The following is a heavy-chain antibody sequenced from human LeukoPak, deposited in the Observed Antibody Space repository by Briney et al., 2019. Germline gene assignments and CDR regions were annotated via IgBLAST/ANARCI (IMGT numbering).Heavy chain of an antibody. CDR2: INHSGST. J-gene: IGHJ4*02. CDR1: GGSFSGYY. V-gene: IGHV4-34*01. CDR3: ARHWWLRDFDY. D-gene: IGHD5-12*01. Sequence: SETLSLTCAVYGGSFSGYYWSWIRQPPGKGLEWIGEINHSGSTNYNPSLKSRVTISVDTSKNQFSLKLSSVTAADTAVYYCARHWWLRDFDYWGQGILVTVSS.